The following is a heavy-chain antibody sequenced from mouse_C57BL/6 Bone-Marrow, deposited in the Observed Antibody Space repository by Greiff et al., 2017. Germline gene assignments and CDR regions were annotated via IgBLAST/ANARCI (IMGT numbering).Heavy chain of an antibody. D-gene: IGHD2-5*01. CDR2: ISDGGSYT. Sequence: DVHLVESGGGLVKPGGSLKLSCAASGFTFSSYAMSWVRQTPEKRLEWVATISDGGSYTYYPDNVKGRFTISRDNAKNNLYLQMSHLKSEDTAMYYCARDGAIAYYSTSYAMDYWGQGTSVTVSS. V-gene: IGHV5-4*01. CDR1: GFTFSSYA. J-gene: IGHJ4*01. CDR3: ARDGAIAYYSTSYAMDY.